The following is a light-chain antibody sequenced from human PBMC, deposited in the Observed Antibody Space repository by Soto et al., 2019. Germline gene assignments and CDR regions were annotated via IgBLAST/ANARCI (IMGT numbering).Light chain of an antibody. CDR3: MQPLQTPWT. CDR1: QSLLHCSGYNY. CDR2: LGS. Sequence: DIVINQSPLSVPFTPEEPSSISCSSSQSLLHCSGYNYLDWYLQKPGQSPQLLIYLGSNRASGVPDRFSGSGSGTDFTLKISRVEAEDVGVYYCMQPLQTPWTFGQGTKVDIK. V-gene: IGKV2-28*01. J-gene: IGKJ1*01.